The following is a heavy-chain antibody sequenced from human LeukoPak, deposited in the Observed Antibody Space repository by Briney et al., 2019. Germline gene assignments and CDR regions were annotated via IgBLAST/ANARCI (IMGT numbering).Heavy chain of an antibody. CDR3: ARGLVVVAANGYDY. V-gene: IGHV1-69*04. D-gene: IGHD2-15*01. J-gene: IGHJ4*02. CDR1: GYTFTNYG. CDR2: IIPILGIA. Sequence: ASVKVSCKASGYTFTNYGISWVRQAPGQGLEWMGRIIPILGIANYAQKFQGRVTITADKSTSTAYMELSSLRSEDTAVYYCARGLVVVAANGYDYWGQGTLVTVSS.